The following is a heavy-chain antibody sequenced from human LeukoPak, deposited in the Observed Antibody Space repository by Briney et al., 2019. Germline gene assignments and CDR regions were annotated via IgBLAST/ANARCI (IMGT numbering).Heavy chain of an antibody. CDR2: IKQDGSER. J-gene: IGHJ4*02. Sequence: SGGSLRLSCAASGFTFSNYWMSWVRQAPGKGLEWVANIKQDGSERYYVDSVKGRFTISRDNAKNSLFLQMNSLRAEDTAVYYCARDWRTRSGWSNFWGQGILVTVSS. CDR1: GFTFSNYW. D-gene: IGHD6-19*01. V-gene: IGHV3-7*03. CDR3: ARDWRTRSGWSNF.